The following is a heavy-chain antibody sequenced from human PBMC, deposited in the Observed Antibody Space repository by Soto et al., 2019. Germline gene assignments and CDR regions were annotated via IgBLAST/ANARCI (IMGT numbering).Heavy chain of an antibody. CDR3: ARGRPDIVPQPSWFDP. D-gene: IGHD2-8*01. V-gene: IGHV4-31*03. CDR1: GGSISSGGYY. Sequence: SETLSLTCTVSGGSISSGGYYWSWIRQHPGKGLEWIGYIYYSGSTYYNPSLKSRVTISVDTSKNQFSLKLSSVTAADTAVYYCARGRPDIVPQPSWFDPWGQGTXVTVSS. CDR2: IYYSGST. J-gene: IGHJ5*02.